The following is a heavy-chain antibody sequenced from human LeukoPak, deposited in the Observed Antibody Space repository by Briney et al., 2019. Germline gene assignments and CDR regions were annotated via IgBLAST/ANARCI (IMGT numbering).Heavy chain of an antibody. Sequence: SQTLSLTCAISGDSVSSNSAAWTWIRQSPSRGLEWLGRTYYRSKWYNDYAVSVKSRITINPDTSKNQFSLQLTSVTPEDTAVYYCARDRGLGSGYPYYFDYWGQGTLVTVSS. V-gene: IGHV6-1*01. CDR3: ARDRGLGSGYPYYFDY. D-gene: IGHD3-22*01. CDR1: GDSVSSNSAA. CDR2: TYYRSKWYN. J-gene: IGHJ4*02.